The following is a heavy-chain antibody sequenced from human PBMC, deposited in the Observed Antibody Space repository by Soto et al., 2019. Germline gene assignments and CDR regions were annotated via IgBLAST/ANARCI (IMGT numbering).Heavy chain of an antibody. D-gene: IGHD4-17*01. CDR2: IYYSGST. J-gene: IGHJ4*02. CDR1: GGSVSRGSYY. CDR3: ARVRHDYGDSGPFDY. Sequence: SETLSLTCTVSGGSVSRGSYYWSWIRQPPGKGLEWTGYIYYSGSTNYNPSLKSRVTISVDTSKNQFSLKLSSVTAADTAVYYCARVRHDYGDSGPFDYWGQGTLVTVSS. V-gene: IGHV4-61*01.